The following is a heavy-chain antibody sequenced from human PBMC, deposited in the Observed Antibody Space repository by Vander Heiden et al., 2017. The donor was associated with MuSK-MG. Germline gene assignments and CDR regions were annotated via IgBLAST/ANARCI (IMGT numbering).Heavy chain of an antibody. CDR3: ASGGELPKGYYYYGMDV. V-gene: IGHV1-46*03. CDR2: INPSGGST. J-gene: IGHJ6*02. Sequence: QVQLVQSGAEVKKPGASVKVSCKASGYTFTSYYMHWVRQAPGQGIEWMGIINPSGGSTSYAQKFQGRVTMTRDTSTSTVYMELSSLRSEDTAVYYCASGGELPKGYYYYGMDVWGQGTTVTVSS. CDR1: GYTFTSYY. D-gene: IGHD1-26*01.